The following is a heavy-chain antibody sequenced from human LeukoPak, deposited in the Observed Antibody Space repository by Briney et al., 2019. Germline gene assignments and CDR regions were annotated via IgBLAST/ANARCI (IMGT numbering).Heavy chain of an antibody. J-gene: IGHJ4*02. D-gene: IGHD1-1*01. CDR3: ERTFNWKFDS. Sequence: SVKVSCKASGYTFTSYDINWVRQATGQGLEWMGWMNPNSGNTAYAHKVQGRVAMTTDTSTSTVYMELGSLRSDDTAIYYCERTFNWKFDSWGQGTLVTVSS. CDR2: MNPNSGNT. V-gene: IGHV1-8*02. CDR1: GYTFTSYD.